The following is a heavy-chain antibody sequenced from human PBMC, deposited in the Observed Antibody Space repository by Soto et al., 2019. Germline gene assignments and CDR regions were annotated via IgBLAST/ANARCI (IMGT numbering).Heavy chain of an antibody. CDR3: AGLDGPHYYDGMDV. CDR1: GVTFSSYA. Sequence: EVQLLESGGGLVQPGGSLRLSCAASGVTFSSYAMSWVRQAPGKGLEWVSAISGSGGSTYYADSVKGRFTISRDNSKNTLYLQMNSLSAEDTAVYYCAGLDGPHYYDGMDVWGQGTTVTVSS. CDR2: ISGSGGST. J-gene: IGHJ6*02. V-gene: IGHV3-23*01.